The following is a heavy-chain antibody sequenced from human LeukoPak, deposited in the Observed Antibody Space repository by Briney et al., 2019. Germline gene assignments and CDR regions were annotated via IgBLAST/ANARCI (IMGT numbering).Heavy chain of an antibody. J-gene: IGHJ4*02. CDR3: ARPPTRGCSSTSCPYYFDY. Sequence: PGGSLRLSCAASGFTFSDYYMSWIRQAPGKGLEWVSYISSSGSTIYYADSVKGRSTISRDNAKNSLYLQMNSLRAEDTAVYYCARPPTRGCSSTSCPYYFDYWGQGTLVTVSS. CDR2: ISSSGSTI. CDR1: GFTFSDYY. D-gene: IGHD2-2*01. V-gene: IGHV3-11*01.